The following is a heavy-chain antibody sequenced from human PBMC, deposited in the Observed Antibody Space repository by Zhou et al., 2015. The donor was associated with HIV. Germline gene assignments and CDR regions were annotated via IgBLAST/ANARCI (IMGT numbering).Heavy chain of an antibody. D-gene: IGHD3-10*01. J-gene: IGHJ4*02. Sequence: EVELVESGGGLVQPGGSLRLSCVGAGFTFKNDYMQWVRQPPGKGPMWVSRINESGDMTNYADTVKGRFTISRDNVKNTLFLQMNSLRGEDTAIYYCVRDWFGEFNLGEGTLVTVS. CDR1: GFTFKNDY. CDR2: INESGDMT. V-gene: IGHV3-74*01. CDR3: VRDWFGEFN.